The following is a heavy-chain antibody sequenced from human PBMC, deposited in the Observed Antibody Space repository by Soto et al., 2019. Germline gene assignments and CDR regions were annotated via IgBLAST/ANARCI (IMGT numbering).Heavy chain of an antibody. CDR1: GFTFSNYG. V-gene: IGHV3-30*18. D-gene: IGHD3-22*01. J-gene: IGHJ4*02. Sequence: QVQLVESGGGVVQPGRSLRLSCAASGFTFSNYGIHWVRQAPGKGLEWVAVISYDGSTRYHADSVKGRFTISRDNSKNTLYLQMNSLRAEDTAMYSCAKGNYYDRSGLITSRTPFDYWGQGTLVTVSS. CDR3: AKGNYYDRSGLITSRTPFDY. CDR2: ISYDGSTR.